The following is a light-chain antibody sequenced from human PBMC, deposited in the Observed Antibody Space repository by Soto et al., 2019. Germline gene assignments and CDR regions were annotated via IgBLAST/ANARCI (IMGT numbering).Light chain of an antibody. V-gene: IGKV1-5*01. Sequence: DIQMTQSPSTLSASVGDRLTITCRASQSISSWLAWYQQKPGKAPKLLIYDASSLESGVPSRFSGSGSGTEFNLTISSLQPDDFATYYCQQYNSYLWTFGQGTKEEIK. CDR3: QQYNSYLWT. J-gene: IGKJ1*01. CDR2: DAS. CDR1: QSISSW.